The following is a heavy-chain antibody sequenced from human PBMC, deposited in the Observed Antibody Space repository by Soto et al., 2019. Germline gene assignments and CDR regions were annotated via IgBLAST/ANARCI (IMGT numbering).Heavy chain of an antibody. Sequence: QVQLVQSGAEVKKPGASVKVSCKASGYTFTSDYMHWVRQAPGQGLEWMGIINPSGSTTYAQKFQGRVTMTRDTSTSTVYMQLSSLRSEDTAVYYCACVYCSGGSCYSIDYWGQGTLVTVSS. CDR2: INPSGST. CDR1: GYTFTSDY. D-gene: IGHD2-15*01. J-gene: IGHJ4*02. CDR3: ACVYCSGGSCYSIDY. V-gene: IGHV1-46*03.